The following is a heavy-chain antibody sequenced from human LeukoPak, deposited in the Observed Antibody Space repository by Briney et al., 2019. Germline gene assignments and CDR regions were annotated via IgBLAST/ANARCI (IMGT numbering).Heavy chain of an antibody. CDR1: SASISSSSYY. CDR3: AKNGQSGFSFDP. CDR2: IHYSGTT. Sequence: SETLPLTCTVSSASISSSSYYWGWNRQPPGKGLKWIGVIHYSGTTYYNPSLKSRVTILVDTSKNQFSLKLNSVTAADTAVYYCAKNGQSGFSFDPWGQGTLVTVSS. V-gene: IGHV4-39*07. D-gene: IGHD3-3*01. J-gene: IGHJ5*02.